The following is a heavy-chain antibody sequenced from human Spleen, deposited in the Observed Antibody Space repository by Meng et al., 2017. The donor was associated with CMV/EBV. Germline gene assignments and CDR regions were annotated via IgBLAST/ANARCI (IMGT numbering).Heavy chain of an antibody. V-gene: IGHV3-23*03. CDR3: AKQTYWGSGAMDV. J-gene: IGHJ6*02. D-gene: IGHD7-27*01. Sequence: GESLKISCAASGFTFSSYAMSWVRQAPGKGLEWVSVIYSGGSSTYYADSVKGRFTISRDNSKNTLYLQMNSLRAEDTAVYYCAKQTYWGSGAMDVWDQGTTVTVSS. CDR2: IYSGGSST. CDR1: GFTFSSYA.